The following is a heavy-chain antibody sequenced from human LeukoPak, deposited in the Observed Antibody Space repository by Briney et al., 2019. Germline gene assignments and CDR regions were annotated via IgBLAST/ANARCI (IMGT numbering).Heavy chain of an antibody. D-gene: IGHD6-19*01. CDR1: GGSINSHY. Sequence: SETLSLTCTVSGGSINSHYWSWIRQSPGKGLGWIGDIYYSGSTKYNPSLKSRVTISVDTPKNDLSLRLTSVLAADTAIYYCVRRDNTGWNYFDCWGQGILVTVSS. CDR2: IYYSGST. J-gene: IGHJ4*02. CDR3: VRRDNTGWNYFDC. V-gene: IGHV4-59*08.